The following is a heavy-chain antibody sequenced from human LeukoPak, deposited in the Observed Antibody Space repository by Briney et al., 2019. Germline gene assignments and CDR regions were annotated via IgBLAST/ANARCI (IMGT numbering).Heavy chain of an antibody. CDR2: ISYDGSNK. CDR1: GFTFSSYA. V-gene: IGHV3-30*04. J-gene: IGHJ4*02. CDR3: ARDKTPYGSGSQY. D-gene: IGHD3-10*01. Sequence: GGSLRLSCAASGFTFSSYAMHWVRQAPGKGLEWVAVISYDGSNKYYADSVKGRFTISRDNSKNTLYLQMNSLRAEDTAVYYCARDKTPYGSGSQYWGQRTLVTVSS.